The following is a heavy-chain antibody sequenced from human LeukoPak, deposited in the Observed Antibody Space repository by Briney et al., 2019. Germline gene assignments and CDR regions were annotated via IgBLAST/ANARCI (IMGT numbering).Heavy chain of an antibody. CDR1: GGTFSSYA. Sequence: ASVKVSCKASGGTFSSYAISWVRQAPGQGLEWTGGIIPIFGTANYAQKFQGRVTITTDESTSTAYMELSSLRSEDTAVYYCARDRRAVFGELGPDAFDIWGQGTMVTVSS. D-gene: IGHD3-10*01. V-gene: IGHV1-69*05. CDR3: ARDRRAVFGELGPDAFDI. J-gene: IGHJ3*02. CDR2: IIPIFGTA.